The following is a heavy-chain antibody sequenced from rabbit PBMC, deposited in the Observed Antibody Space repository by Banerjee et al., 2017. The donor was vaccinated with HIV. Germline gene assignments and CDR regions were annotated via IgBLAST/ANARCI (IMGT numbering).Heavy chain of an antibody. D-gene: IGHD6-1*01. CDR1: EFDFSIYA. Sequence: QEQLKESGGGLVQPGGSLKLSCKASEFDFSIYAITWVRQAPGKGLEYIGYITYAGSAYYASWVNGRFTISRENTQNTLYLQLNSLTAADTATYFCARANYGNIIGDGYDLWGPGTLVTVS. J-gene: IGHJ6*01. CDR2: ITYAGSA. CDR3: ARANYGNIIGDGYDL. V-gene: IGHV1S29*01.